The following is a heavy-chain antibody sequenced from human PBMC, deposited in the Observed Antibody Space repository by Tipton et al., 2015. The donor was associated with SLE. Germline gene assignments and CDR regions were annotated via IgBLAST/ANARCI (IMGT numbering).Heavy chain of an antibody. Sequence: LRLSCSVSGGSISTNYWIWIRQPPGKGLEWIGYISDGGGTNHNPSLKSRVAISVDPAKSQFSLKLTSVTAADTAVYYCARGDFTGATTWFDPWGQGTLVTVSS. D-gene: IGHD1-26*01. J-gene: IGHJ5*02. CDR1: GGSISTNY. CDR2: ISDGGGT. V-gene: IGHV4-59*08. CDR3: ARGDFTGATTWFDP.